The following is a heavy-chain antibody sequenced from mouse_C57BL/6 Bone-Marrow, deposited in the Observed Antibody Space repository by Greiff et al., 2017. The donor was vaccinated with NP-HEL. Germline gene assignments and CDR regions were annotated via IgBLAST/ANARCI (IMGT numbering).Heavy chain of an antibody. V-gene: IGHV2-4*01. CDR1: GFSLTSYG. CDR2: IWSGGSP. CDR3: ARNTYYYGSSSWFAY. J-gene: IGHJ3*01. D-gene: IGHD1-1*01. Sequence: QVQLQQSGPGLVQPSQSLSITCTVSGFSLTSYGVHWVRQPPGKGLEWLGVIWSGGSPDYNAAFISRLSISKDNAKSQVFFKMNSLQADDTAIYYCARNTYYYGSSSWFAYWGQGTLVTVSA.